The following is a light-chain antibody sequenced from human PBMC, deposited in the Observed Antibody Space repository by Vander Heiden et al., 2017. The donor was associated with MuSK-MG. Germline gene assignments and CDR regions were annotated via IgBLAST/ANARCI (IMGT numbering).Light chain of an antibody. J-gene: IGLJ2*01. CDR1: SSDVGGYNY. CDR3: SSYTSSSTLV. V-gene: IGLV2-14*01. CDR2: DVS. Sequence: QSALTQPASVSGSPGQSITISFTGTSSDVGGYNYVSWYQQHPGKALILMVYDVSNRPSGVANRFSGSKSGNTASLTISGLQAEDEADYYCSSYTSSSTLVFGGGTKLTVL.